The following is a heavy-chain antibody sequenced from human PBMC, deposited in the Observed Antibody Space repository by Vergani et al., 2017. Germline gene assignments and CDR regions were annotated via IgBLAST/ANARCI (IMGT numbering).Heavy chain of an antibody. V-gene: IGHV1-2*02. CDR1: GYTFTDYD. CDR2: INPNSGGT. J-gene: IGHJ5*02. CDR3: ARDSLGQLLLSPWFDP. D-gene: IGHD2-2*01. Sequence: QVQLVQSGAEVKKPGASVKVSCKGSGYTFTDYDLHWVRQAPGQGLEWMGWINPNSGGTNYAQKFQGRVTMTRDTSITTAYMEMRKLRSDDTAVYYWARDSLGQLLLSPWFDPWGQGRLVTVSS.